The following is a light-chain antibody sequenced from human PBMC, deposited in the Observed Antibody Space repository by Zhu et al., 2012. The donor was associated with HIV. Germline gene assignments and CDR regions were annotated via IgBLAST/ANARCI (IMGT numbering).Light chain of an antibody. V-gene: IGKV3-11*01. J-gene: IGKJ3*01. CDR2: DAS. CDR3: QQRSNWPPKFT. Sequence: EIVLTQSPATLSLSPGERATLSCRASQSVSSYLAWYQQKPGQAPRLLIYDASNRATGIPGRFSGSGSGTDFTLTISSLEPEDFAVYYCQQRSNWPPKFTFGPGTKVGYQT. CDR1: QSVSSY.